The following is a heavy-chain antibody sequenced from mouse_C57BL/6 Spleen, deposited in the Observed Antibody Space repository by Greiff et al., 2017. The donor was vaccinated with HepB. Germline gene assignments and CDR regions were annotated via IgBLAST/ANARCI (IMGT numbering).Heavy chain of an antibody. CDR1: GFSLTSYG. CDR3: ASGSTIDAMDY. V-gene: IGHV2-2*01. Sequence: QVQLQQSGPGLVQPSQSLSITCTVSGFSLTSYGVHWVRQSPGKGLEWLGVIWSGGSTDYNAAFISRLSISKDNSTSQVFFKMNSLQADDTAIYYCASGSTIDAMDYWGQGTSVTVSS. D-gene: IGHD1-1*02. CDR2: IWSGGST. J-gene: IGHJ4*01.